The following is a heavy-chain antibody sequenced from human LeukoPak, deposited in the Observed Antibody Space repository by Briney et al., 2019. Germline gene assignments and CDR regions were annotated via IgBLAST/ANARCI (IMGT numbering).Heavy chain of an antibody. Sequence: GASVKVSCKASGYTFTGYYLHWVRQAPGQGLEWMGWINPNSGGTNYAQKFQGRVTMTRDTSISTAYMELSRLRSDDTAVYYCVREPPRYCSGGSCYSDDYWGQGTLVTVSS. CDR2: INPNSGGT. CDR3: VREPPRYCSGGSCYSDDY. D-gene: IGHD2-15*01. V-gene: IGHV1-2*02. CDR1: GYTFTGYY. J-gene: IGHJ4*02.